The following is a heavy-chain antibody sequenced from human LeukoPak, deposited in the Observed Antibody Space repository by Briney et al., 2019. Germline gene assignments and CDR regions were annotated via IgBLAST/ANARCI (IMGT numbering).Heavy chain of an antibody. J-gene: IGHJ6*02. D-gene: IGHD3-10*01. V-gene: IGHV4-30-4*01. CDR3: AGGRADYYYDGMDV. Sequence: SETLSLTCTVSGGSISSGDYYWSWIRQPPGKGLEWIGYIYYSGSTYYNPSLKSRVTISVDTSKNQFSLKLSYVTAADTAVYYCAGGRADYYYDGMDVWGQGTTVTVSS. CDR1: GGSISSGDYY. CDR2: IYYSGST.